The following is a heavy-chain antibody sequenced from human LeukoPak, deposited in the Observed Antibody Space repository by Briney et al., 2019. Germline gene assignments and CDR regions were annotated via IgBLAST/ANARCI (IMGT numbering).Heavy chain of an antibody. V-gene: IGHV4-59*01. CDR1: GGSISSFF. D-gene: IGHD1-1*01. J-gene: IGHJ4*02. CDR2: MHYSGDT. Sequence: SETLSLTCTVSGGSISSFFWSWIRLPPGKGLEWIGSMHYSGDTKYNPSLKSRVSLSIDTSKQQFSLRLSSVTAADTAVYYCARDLELERNRWNYFESWGQGTLVAVSS. CDR3: ARDLELERNRWNYFES.